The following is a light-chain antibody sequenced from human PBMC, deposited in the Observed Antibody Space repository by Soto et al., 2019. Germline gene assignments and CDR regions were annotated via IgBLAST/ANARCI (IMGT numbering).Light chain of an antibody. CDR1: NSDVGGYNY. CDR3: SSFTSSSTYV. J-gene: IGLJ1*01. CDR2: DVS. Sequence: QPVLTQPASVSGSPGQSITISCTGTNSDVGGYNYVSWYQQNPGKAPKLMIYDVSSRPSGVSNRFSGSKSGNTASLTISGLQAEDEADYYCSSFTSSSTYVFGTGTKLTVL. V-gene: IGLV2-14*01.